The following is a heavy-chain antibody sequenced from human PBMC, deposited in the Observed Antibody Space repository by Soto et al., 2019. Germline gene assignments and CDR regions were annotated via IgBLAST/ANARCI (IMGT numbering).Heavy chain of an antibody. D-gene: IGHD3-9*01. CDR1: CGSISNFY. J-gene: IGHJ6*03. V-gene: IGHV4-59*08. CDR3: ARTVLGPDLLADSFVDYCYYMEL. Sequence: SETLSLTCTVSCGSISNFYWSWIRQPPGKGLEWIGYVYYTGSTSYNPSLKRRVTFSADSSRGQFSLRLNSVTAADTAVYYCARTVLGPDLLADSFVDYCYYMELWGRVTTDIVAS. CDR2: VYYTGST.